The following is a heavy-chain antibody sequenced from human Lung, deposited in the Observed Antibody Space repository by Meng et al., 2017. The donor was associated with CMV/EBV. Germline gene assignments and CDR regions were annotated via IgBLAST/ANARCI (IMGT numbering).Heavy chain of an antibody. CDR2: IYPGDSDT. CDR3: AKLNGQMAAQY. Sequence: GEXXKISCKASGYRFTNYWIGWVRQMRGKGLEWIGIIYPGDSDTRYSPSFQGQVTISADKSITTAYLQWSSLKASDTAMYYCAKLNGQMAAQYWAQGKMVTVSS. CDR1: GYRFTNYW. J-gene: IGHJ4*02. D-gene: IGHD5-24*01. V-gene: IGHV5-51*01.